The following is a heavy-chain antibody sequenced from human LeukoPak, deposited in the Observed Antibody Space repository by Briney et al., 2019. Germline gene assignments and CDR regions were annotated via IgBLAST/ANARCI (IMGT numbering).Heavy chain of an antibody. V-gene: IGHV4-39*01. J-gene: IGHJ4*02. Sequence: ASETLSLTCTVSGGSISSSSYYWGWIRQPPGKGLEWIGNIYFSGTTYYNPSLKSRVTISVDTSKNQFSLKLSSVTAADTAVYYCASTKVVVYFHYWGQGTLVTVSS. CDR3: ASTKVVVYFHY. D-gene: IGHD2-15*01. CDR1: GGSISSSSYY. CDR2: IYFSGTT.